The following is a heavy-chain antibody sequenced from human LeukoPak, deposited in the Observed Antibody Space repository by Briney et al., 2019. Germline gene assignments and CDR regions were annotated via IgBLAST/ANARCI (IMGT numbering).Heavy chain of an antibody. CDR3: AGSDTTGYTPGEWDYWYFDL. V-gene: IGHV3-7*01. Sequence: GGSLRLSCTASGFTFSNYWMNWVRQAPGKGLEWVANIKQDGSEKYYVDSVKGRFTISRDNAKNSLYLQMNSLRAEDTAVYYCAGSDTTGYTPGEWDYWYFDLWGRGTLVTVSS. CDR2: IKQDGSEK. CDR1: GFTFSNYW. D-gene: IGHD1-1*01. J-gene: IGHJ2*01.